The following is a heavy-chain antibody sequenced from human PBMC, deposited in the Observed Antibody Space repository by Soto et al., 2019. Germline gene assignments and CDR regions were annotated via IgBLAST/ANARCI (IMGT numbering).Heavy chain of an antibody. CDR1: GGTFSSYV. Sequence: SVEVSCKASGGTFSSYVISWVRQAPGQGPEWMGGIIPMYGTVNYAQKFQDRVTIIADTSTSTAYMELSSLRSEDTAVYYCARDLGGCSGGSCRYNWFDPWGQGTLVTVSS. D-gene: IGHD2-15*01. J-gene: IGHJ5*02. CDR2: IIPMYGTV. CDR3: ARDLGGCSGGSCRYNWFDP. V-gene: IGHV1-69*06.